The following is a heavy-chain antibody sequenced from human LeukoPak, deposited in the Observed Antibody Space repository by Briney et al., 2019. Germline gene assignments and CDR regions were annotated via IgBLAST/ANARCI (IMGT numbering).Heavy chain of an antibody. Sequence: GGSLRLSCAASGFTLSIYSMNWVRQAPGKGLEWLSSITSSSNYTYYADSVKGRFTISRDNVQNSLYLQMNSLRAEDTAMYYCARDRGYFDNWGQGTLVTVSS. CDR2: ITSSSNYT. V-gene: IGHV3-21*01. CDR3: ARDRGYFDN. CDR1: GFTLSIYS. J-gene: IGHJ4*02.